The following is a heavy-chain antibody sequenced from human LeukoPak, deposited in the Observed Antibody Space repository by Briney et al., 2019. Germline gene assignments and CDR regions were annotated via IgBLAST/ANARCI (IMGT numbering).Heavy chain of an antibody. D-gene: IGHD3-22*01. Sequence: SETLSLTCAVYGGSLSGYYWSWIRQPPGKGLEWIGEINHSGSTNYNPSLKSRVTISVDTSKNQFSLKLSSVTAADTAVYYCARDPPASSSTHSSSWSFDSWGQGTLVTVSS. CDR1: GGSLSGYY. J-gene: IGHJ4*02. CDR2: INHSGST. V-gene: IGHV4-34*01. CDR3: ARDPPASSSTHSSSWSFDS.